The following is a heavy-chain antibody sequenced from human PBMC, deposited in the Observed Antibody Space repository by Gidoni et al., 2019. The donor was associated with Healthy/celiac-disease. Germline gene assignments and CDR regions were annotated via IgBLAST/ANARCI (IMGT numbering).Heavy chain of an antibody. CDR2: YYSGST. CDR1: VGSISSSS. CDR3: ARPFPITMIGRGGAFDI. D-gene: IGHD3-22*01. Sequence: QLQLQESGPGLVKPSETLSLTCTVSVGSISSSSIYYSGSTYYNPSLKSRVTISVDTSKNQFSLKLSSVTAADTAVYYCARPFPITMIGRGGAFDIWGQGTMVTVSS. J-gene: IGHJ3*02. V-gene: IGHV4-39*01.